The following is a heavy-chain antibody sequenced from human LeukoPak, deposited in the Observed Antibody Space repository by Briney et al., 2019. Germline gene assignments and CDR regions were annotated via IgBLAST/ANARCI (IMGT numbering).Heavy chain of an antibody. CDR1: GFTVSSNY. CDR3: ARTYDFASG. V-gene: IGHV3-66*02. Sequence: GGSLRLSCADSGFTVSSNYMSWVRQGPGKGLEWVSLIYSGGTTYYADSVKGRFTISRDNSKNTLYLQMNSLRAEDTAIYYCARTYDFASGWGQGTLVTVSS. D-gene: IGHD3/OR15-3a*01. CDR2: IYSGGTT. J-gene: IGHJ4*02.